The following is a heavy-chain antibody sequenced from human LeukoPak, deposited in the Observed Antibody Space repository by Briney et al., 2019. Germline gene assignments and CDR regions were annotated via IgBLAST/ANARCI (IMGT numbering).Heavy chain of an antibody. CDR3: ARLGGYCSGGSCYSFFDY. Sequence: SETLSLTCTVSGGSISSSSYYWGWIRQPPGKGLEWIGSIDYSGSTYYNPSLKSRVTISVDTSKNQFSLKLSSVTAADTAVYYCARLGGYCSGGSCYSFFDYWGQGTLVTVSS. CDR2: IDYSGST. D-gene: IGHD2-15*01. V-gene: IGHV4-39*01. J-gene: IGHJ4*02. CDR1: GGSISSSSYY.